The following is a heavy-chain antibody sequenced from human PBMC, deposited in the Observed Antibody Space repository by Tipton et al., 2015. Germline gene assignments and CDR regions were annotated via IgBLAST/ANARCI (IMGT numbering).Heavy chain of an antibody. J-gene: IGHJ3*02. Sequence: TLSLTCTVSGDSIRSFYWSWIRQSPGKGLEWIGYIYYSANTNYNPSLKSRVTISVDTSKNQFSLRLSSVTAADTAVYYCARNGASTDAFDIWGQGTMVTVSS. CDR2: IYYSANT. V-gene: IGHV4-59*01. CDR1: GDSIRSFY. D-gene: IGHD2-8*01. CDR3: ARNGASTDAFDI.